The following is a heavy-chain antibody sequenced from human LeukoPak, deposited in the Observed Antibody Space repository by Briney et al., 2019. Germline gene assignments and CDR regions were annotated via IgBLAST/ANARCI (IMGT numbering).Heavy chain of an antibody. CDR2: IYYSGSS. Sequence: SETLSLTCTVSGCSISGYHWSWLRQPPGKGLEWLGYIYYSGSSNYNTSLKSRVTISADTSNNQFSLMLSSVTAADTGEDYCARDRVHWSLAGSHGAFDIWGQGTMVTVSS. V-gene: IGHV4-59*01. D-gene: IGHD1-1*01. CDR3: ARDRVHWSLAGSHGAFDI. J-gene: IGHJ3*02. CDR1: GCSISGYH.